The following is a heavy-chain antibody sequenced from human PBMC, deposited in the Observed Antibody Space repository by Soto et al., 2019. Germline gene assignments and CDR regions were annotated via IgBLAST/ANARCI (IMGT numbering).Heavy chain of an antibody. CDR1: AFTFSSYS. J-gene: IGHJ1*01. Sequence: GSLRLSCAASAFTFSSYSMNWVRQAPGKGLEWVSYISSSGTTIYYADSVKGRFTISRDNAKNSLYLQMNSLRDEDTAVYYCARGYDYVWGSYRPSGYFQRWGQGTLVTVSS. CDR3: ARGYDYVWGSYRPSGYFQR. D-gene: IGHD3-16*02. V-gene: IGHV3-48*02. CDR2: ISSSGTTI.